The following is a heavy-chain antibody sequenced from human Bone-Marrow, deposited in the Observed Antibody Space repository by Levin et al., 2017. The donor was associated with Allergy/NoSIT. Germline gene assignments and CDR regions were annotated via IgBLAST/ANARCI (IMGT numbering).Heavy chain of an antibody. J-gene: IGHJ6*02. CDR3: ARVRGNDYFYYGMDV. D-gene: IGHD3-16*01. V-gene: IGHV4-59*02. Sequence: SQTLSLTCTVSGGSVSTYHWSWIRQPPGKGLEWIGYMSYSGRTHYNPSLRWRGTISVDRSKNLLSLRLTSVTAADTGEYYCARVRGNDYFYYGMDVWGQGTTVTVSS. CDR1: GGSVSTYH. CDR2: MSYSGRT.